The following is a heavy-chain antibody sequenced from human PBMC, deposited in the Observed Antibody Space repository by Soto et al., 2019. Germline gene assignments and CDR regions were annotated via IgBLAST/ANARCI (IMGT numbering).Heavy chain of an antibody. J-gene: IGHJ6*02. D-gene: IGHD5-18*01. V-gene: IGHV1-24*01. CDR1: GYTLTELP. CDR2: FDPEDGET. Sequence: ASVKVSCKVSGYTLTELPMHWVRQAPGKGLEWMGGFDPEDGETIYAQKFQGRVTMTEDTSTDTAYMELSSLRSEDTAVYYCATTPADTAMVAQYYYYYYGMDVWGQGTTVTVSS. CDR3: ATTPADTAMVAQYYYYYYGMDV.